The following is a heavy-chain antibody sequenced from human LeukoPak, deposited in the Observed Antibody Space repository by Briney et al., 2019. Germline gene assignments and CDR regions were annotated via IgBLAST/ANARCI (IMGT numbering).Heavy chain of an antibody. CDR1: GLIFSSYD. J-gene: IGHJ3*02. V-gene: IGHV3-13*01. CDR2: IGNALDT. Sequence: PGGSLRLSCVASGLIFSSYDFHWLRHARGEGLEGVSHIGNALDTFYPDSVQGRFTISRENAKNSLYLQMDRLRAGDTAVYYCARGSSDGFKYAFDIWGQGTRVTVSS. CDR3: ARGSSDGFKYAFDI. D-gene: IGHD5-24*01.